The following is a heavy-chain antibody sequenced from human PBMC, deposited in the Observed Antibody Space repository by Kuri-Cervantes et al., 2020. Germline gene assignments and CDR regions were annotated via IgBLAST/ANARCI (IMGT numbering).Heavy chain of an antibody. CDR1: GFTFSNYA. Sequence: GESLKISCAASGFTFSNYAMSWVRQAPGKGLEWVSAISGSGGSTYYADSVKGRFTISRDNSKNTLYLQMDSLRAEDMAVYYCARENGYNPSSYYYGMDVWGQGTTVTVSS. CDR2: ISGSGGST. V-gene: IGHV3-23*01. D-gene: IGHD5-24*01. J-gene: IGHJ6*02. CDR3: ARENGYNPSSYYYGMDV.